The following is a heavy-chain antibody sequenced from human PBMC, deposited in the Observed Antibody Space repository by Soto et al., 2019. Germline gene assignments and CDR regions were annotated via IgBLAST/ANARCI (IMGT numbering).Heavy chain of an antibody. D-gene: IGHD7-27*01. Sequence: QVQLQESGPEVVKPSQTLSLTCSVSGGSISLVGHYWTWIRQPPGKGLEWIGSIYHTGSTYSSKSLRSRLTISIDTSQNQFSLRLNSVTAADTAVYYCARATGALRSRNCDYWGQGRLVTVSS. CDR1: GGSISLVGHY. V-gene: IGHV4-31*03. J-gene: IGHJ4*02. CDR2: IYHTGST. CDR3: ARATGALRSRNCDY.